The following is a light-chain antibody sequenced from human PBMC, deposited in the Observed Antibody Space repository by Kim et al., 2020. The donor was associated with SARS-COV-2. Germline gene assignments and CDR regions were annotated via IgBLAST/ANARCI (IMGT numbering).Light chain of an antibody. CDR2: DVS. Sequence: QSALTQPASVSGSPGQSITISCTGTSSDVGGYNYVSWYQQHPGKAPKLMIYDVSNRPLGVSNRFSGSKSGNTASLTISGLQAEDEADYYCSSYTSSSTPEVFGTGTKVTVL. V-gene: IGLV2-14*03. CDR3: SSYTSSSTPEV. CDR1: SSDVGGYNY. J-gene: IGLJ1*01.